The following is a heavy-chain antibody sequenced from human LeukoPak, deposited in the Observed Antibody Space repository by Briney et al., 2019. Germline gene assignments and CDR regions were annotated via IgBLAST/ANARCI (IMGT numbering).Heavy chain of an antibody. CDR3: AKELVSRSSLSFDY. CDR1: GFTFSTYA. CDR2: IGGGADYT. D-gene: IGHD2-2*01. Sequence: GGSLRPSCAASGFTFSTYAMAWVRQAPVKGLEWVSAIGGGADYTFYADSVTGRFTISRDNSKNTLYLQMNSLRAEDTAVYYCAKELVSRSSLSFDYWGQGTRVTVSS. J-gene: IGHJ4*02. V-gene: IGHV3-23*01.